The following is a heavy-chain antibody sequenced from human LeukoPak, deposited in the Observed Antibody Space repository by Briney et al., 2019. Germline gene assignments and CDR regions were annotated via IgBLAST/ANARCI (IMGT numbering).Heavy chain of an antibody. D-gene: IGHD5-18*01. V-gene: IGHV3-30-3*01. CDR1: GFTFSTSP. Sequence: GGSQRLSCAASGFTFSTSPMNWVRQSPGKGLEWLAVISYDGSLKYYADSVKGRFTISRDNSNSALYLQMNSLTTEDTALYFCAKDAYSSVSPRYFDYWGQGTLVTVSS. CDR3: AKDAYSSVSPRYFDY. CDR2: ISYDGSLK. J-gene: IGHJ4*02.